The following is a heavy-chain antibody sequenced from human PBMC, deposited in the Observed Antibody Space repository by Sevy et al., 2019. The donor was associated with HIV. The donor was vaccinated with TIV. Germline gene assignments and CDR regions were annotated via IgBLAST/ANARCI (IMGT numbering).Heavy chain of an antibody. V-gene: IGHV3-23*01. D-gene: IGHD1-1*01. Sequence: GGSLRLSFAASGFTFSSYAMSWVRQAPGKGLEWVSAISGSGGSTYYADSVKGRFTISRDNSKNTLYLQMNSLRAEDTAVYYGAKDRLEPRVYYGMDVWGQGTTVTVSS. CDR3: AKDRLEPRVYYGMDV. CDR1: GFTFSSYA. J-gene: IGHJ6*02. CDR2: ISGSGGST.